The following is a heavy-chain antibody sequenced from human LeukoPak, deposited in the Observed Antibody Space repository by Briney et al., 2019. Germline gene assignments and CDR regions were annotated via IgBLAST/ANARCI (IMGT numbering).Heavy chain of an antibody. CDR1: GGSFSGYY. CDR3: ARGRKSGSYYPYYFDY. CDR2: INHSGST. Sequence: PSETLSLTCAVYGGSFSGYYWSWIRQPPGKGLEWIGEINHSGSTNYNPSLKSRVTISVDTSKNQFSLKLSSVTAADTAVYYCARGRKSGSYYPYYFDYWGQGTLVTVSS. D-gene: IGHD1-26*01. J-gene: IGHJ4*02. V-gene: IGHV4-34*01.